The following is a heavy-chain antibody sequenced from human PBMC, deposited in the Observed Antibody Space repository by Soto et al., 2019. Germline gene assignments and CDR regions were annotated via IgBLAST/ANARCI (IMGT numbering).Heavy chain of an antibody. CDR2: ISSIGST. D-gene: IGHD3-9*01. Sequence: QVQLQESGPGLVKPSQTLSLTCTVSGGSISSGDYFWSWIRQSPGKGLEWIGYISSIGSTYYNPSLNSRVSVSRDTTKYQFSLKLSSVTTTDTAVYYCARGLVIRPYYYHGMDVWGQVTTVTVSS. J-gene: IGHJ6*02. V-gene: IGHV4-30-4*01. CDR1: GGSISSGDYF. CDR3: ARGLVIRPYYYHGMDV.